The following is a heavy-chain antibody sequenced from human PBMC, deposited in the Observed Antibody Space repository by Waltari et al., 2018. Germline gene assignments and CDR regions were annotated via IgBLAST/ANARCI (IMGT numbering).Heavy chain of an antibody. D-gene: IGHD3-16*01. CDR3: AREIPNWGSDAFDI. CDR2: IGYDGSNK. Sequence: QVQLVESGGGVVQPGRSLRLSCAASGFTFSSYGMHWVRQAPGKGLWWVAVIGYDGSNKYYADAVKGRFTISRDNSKNTLYLQMNSLRAEDTAVYYCAREIPNWGSDAFDIWGQGTMVTVSS. V-gene: IGHV3-33*01. J-gene: IGHJ3*02. CDR1: GFTFSSYG.